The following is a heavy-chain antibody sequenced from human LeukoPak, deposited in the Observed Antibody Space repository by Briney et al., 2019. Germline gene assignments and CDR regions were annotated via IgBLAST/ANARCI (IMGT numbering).Heavy chain of an antibody. CDR3: ARAKPPPTYYDFWSGYYYGMDV. Sequence: WIGWVRQPPGKGLEWIGEIYHSGSTNYSPSLKSRVTISVDKSKNQFSLKLSSVTAADTAVYYCARAKPPPTYYDFWSGYYYGMDVWGQGTTVTVSS. CDR2: IYHSGST. D-gene: IGHD3-3*01. J-gene: IGHJ6*02. V-gene: IGHV4-4*02. CDR1: W.